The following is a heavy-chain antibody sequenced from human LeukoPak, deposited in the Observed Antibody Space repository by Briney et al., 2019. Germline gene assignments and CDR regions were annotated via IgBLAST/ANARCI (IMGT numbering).Heavy chain of an antibody. CDR3: ARSTPVGYSYGQYYFDY. CDR2: IIPIFGTA. CDR1: GGTFSSYA. Sequence: SVKVSCKASGGTFSSYAISWVRQAPGQGLEWMGGIIPIFGTANYAQKFQGRVTITADKSTSTAYMELSSLRSEDTAVYYCARSTPVGYSYGQYYFDYWGQGTLVTVSS. J-gene: IGHJ4*02. D-gene: IGHD5-18*01. V-gene: IGHV1-69*06.